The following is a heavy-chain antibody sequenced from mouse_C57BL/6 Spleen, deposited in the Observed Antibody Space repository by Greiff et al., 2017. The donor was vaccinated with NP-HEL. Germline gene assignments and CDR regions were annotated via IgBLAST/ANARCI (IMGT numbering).Heavy chain of an antibody. CDR2: ISYDGSN. CDR3: ARERGRGYFDY. J-gene: IGHJ2*01. Sequence: EVQLQESGPGLVKPSQSLSLTCSVTGYSITSGYYWNWIRQFPGNKLEWMGYISYDGSNNYNPSLKNRISITRDTSKNQFFLKLNSVTTEDTATYYGARERGRGYFDYWGQGTTLTVSS. D-gene: IGHD3-3*01. CDR1: GYSITSGYY. V-gene: IGHV3-6*01.